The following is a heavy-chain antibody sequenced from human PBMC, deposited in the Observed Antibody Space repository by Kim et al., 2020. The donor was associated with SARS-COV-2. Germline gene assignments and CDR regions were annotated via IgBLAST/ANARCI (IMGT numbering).Heavy chain of an antibody. CDR1: GFTFSDYY. D-gene: IGHD3-16*02. CDR3: ARVGYDYVWGSYRDYYYYYGMDV. Sequence: GGSLRLSCAASGFTFSDYYMSWIRQAPGKGLEWVSYISSSSSYTNYADSVKGRFTIHRDNAKNSLYLQMNSLRAEDTAVYYCARVGYDYVWGSYRDYYYYYGMDVWGQGTTVTVSS. CDR2: ISSSSSYT. V-gene: IGHV3-11*05. J-gene: IGHJ6*02.